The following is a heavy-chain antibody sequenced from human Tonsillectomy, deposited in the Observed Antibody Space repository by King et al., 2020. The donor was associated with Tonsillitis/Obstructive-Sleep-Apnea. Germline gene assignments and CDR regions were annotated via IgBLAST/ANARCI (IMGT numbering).Heavy chain of an antibody. CDR3: ARGEGYCSSTSCYRQKNFDY. Sequence: VQLQQWGAGLLKPSETLSLTCAVYGVSFSGYYWSWIRQPPGKGLEWIGEINHSGSTNYNPSLKSRVTISVDTSKNQFSLKLSSVTAADTAVYYCARGEGYCSSTSCYRQKNFDYWGQGTLVTVSS. V-gene: IGHV4-34*01. CDR1: GVSFSGYY. CDR2: INHSGST. J-gene: IGHJ4*02. D-gene: IGHD2-2*01.